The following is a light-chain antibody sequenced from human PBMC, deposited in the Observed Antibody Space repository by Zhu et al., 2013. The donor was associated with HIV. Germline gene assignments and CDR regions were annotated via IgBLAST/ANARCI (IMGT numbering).Light chain of an antibody. CDR2: EAS. J-gene: IGKJ4*01. V-gene: IGKV3-15*01. CDR1: QTIKRR. Sequence: DIVLTQSPATLSVSPGETATLSCRASQTIKRRLAWYQQRPGQTPRLLIYEASTRAPDVPARFTGSGSGTEFTLTISSLQSEDLGSYYCQQYDNWLELTFGGGTKVNIK. CDR3: QQYDNWLELT.